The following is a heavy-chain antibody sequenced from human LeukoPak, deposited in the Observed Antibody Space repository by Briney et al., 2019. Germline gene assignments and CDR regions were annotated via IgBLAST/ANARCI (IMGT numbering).Heavy chain of an antibody. CDR2: VYTSGST. CDR1: GGSTSSGNNY. V-gene: IGHV4-61*02. D-gene: IGHD1-7*01. Sequence: SETLSLTCTVSGGSTSSGNNYWSWIRQPAGKGLEWIGRVYTSGSTHYNPSLKSRVTMSVDTSKNQFSLKLSSVTAADTAVYYCARLITGTTTAFDIWGQGTMVTVSS. CDR3: ARLITGTTTAFDI. J-gene: IGHJ3*02.